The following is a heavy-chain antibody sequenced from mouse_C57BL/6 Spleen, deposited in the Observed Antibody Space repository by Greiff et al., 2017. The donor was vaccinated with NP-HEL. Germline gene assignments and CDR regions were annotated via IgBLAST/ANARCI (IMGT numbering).Heavy chain of an antibody. Sequence: VQLQQSGTELVKPGASVKLSCKASGYTFTSYWMHWVKQRPGQGLEWIGNINPSNGGTNYNEKFKSKATLTVDKSSSTAYMQLSSLTSEDSAVYYCARSATGTFAWFAYWGQGTLVTVSA. CDR3: ARSATGTFAWFAY. CDR1: GYTFTSYW. D-gene: IGHD4-1*02. J-gene: IGHJ3*01. CDR2: INPSNGGT. V-gene: IGHV1-53*01.